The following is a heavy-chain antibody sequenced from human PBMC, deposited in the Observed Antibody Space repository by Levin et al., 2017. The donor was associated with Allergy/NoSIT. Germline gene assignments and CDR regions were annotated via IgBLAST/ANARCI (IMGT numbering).Heavy chain of an antibody. Sequence: SETLSLTCAVYGGSFSGYYWSWIRQPPGKGLEWIGEINHSGSTNYNPSLKSRVTISVDTSKNQFSLKLSSVTAADTAVYYCARSQLWFGHTSPFNWFDPWGQGTLVTVSS. D-gene: IGHD3-10*01. J-gene: IGHJ5*02. CDR1: GGSFSGYY. CDR2: INHSGST. CDR3: ARSQLWFGHTSPFNWFDP. V-gene: IGHV4-34*01.